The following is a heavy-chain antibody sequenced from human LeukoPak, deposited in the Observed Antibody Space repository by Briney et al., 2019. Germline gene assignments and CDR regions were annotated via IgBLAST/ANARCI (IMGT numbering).Heavy chain of an antibody. Sequence: SETLSLTCTVSGGSISSYYWSWIRQPPGKGLEWIGRIYTSGSTNYNPSLKSRVTMSVDTSKNQFSLKLSSVTAADTAVYYCARAARFGELLNAFDIWGQGTMVTVSS. CDR2: IYTSGST. V-gene: IGHV4-4*07. CDR3: ARAARFGELLNAFDI. J-gene: IGHJ3*02. D-gene: IGHD3-10*01. CDR1: GGSISSYY.